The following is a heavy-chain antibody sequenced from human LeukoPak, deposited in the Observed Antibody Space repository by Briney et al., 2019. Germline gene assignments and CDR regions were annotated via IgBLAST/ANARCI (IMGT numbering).Heavy chain of an antibody. CDR2: IYYSGST. J-gene: IGHJ4*02. CDR1: GGSISSGDYY. Sequence: PSETLSLTCTVSGGSISSGDYYWGWIRQPPGKGLERIGSIYYSGSTYYNPSLKSRVTISVDTSKNQFSLKLSSVTAADTAVYYCARGSWHFDYWGQGTLVTVSS. D-gene: IGHD5-12*01. CDR3: ARGSWHFDY. V-gene: IGHV4-39*07.